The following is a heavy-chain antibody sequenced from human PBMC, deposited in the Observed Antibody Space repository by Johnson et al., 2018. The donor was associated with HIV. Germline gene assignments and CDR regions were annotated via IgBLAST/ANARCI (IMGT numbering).Heavy chain of an antibody. Sequence: VQLVESGGGVVQPGRSLRLSCAASGFTFTSYTIHWVRQAPGKGLEWVALISSAGTNKYYADSVKGRFTISRDNSRNTLYLQMNSLRPEDTAVYYCASGDDDGFWGRGTLVTVS. J-gene: IGHJ3*01. CDR1: GFTFTSYT. CDR3: ASGDDDGF. D-gene: IGHD5-12*01. CDR2: ISSAGTNK. V-gene: IGHV3-30-3*01.